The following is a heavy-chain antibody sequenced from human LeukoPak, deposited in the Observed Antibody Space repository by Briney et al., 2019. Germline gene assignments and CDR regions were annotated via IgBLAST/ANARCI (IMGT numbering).Heavy chain of an antibody. CDR3: TRPMYYYGSGSYDDAFDI. V-gene: IGHV3-73*01. J-gene: IGHJ3*02. Sequence: GGSLRLSCAASGFTFSGSAMHWVRQASGKGLEWVGRIRNKVNSYATAYAASVKGRFIISRDDSKNTAYLQMNSLKTEDTAVYYCTRPMYYYGSGSYDDAFDIWGRGTMVTVSS. CDR1: GFTFSGSA. D-gene: IGHD3-10*01. CDR2: IRNKVNSYAT.